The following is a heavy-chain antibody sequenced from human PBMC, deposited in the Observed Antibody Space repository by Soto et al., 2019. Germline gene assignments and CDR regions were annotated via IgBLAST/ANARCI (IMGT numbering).Heavy chain of an antibody. D-gene: IGHD4-17*01. CDR2: IYYSGST. CDR3: ARGYGYYGDYFDT. CDR1: GGSITSGDFS. V-gene: IGHV4-30-4*01. J-gene: IGHJ4*02. Sequence: QVQLQESGPGLVKPSPTLSLTCTVSGGSITSGDFSWSWIRPPPGKGLEWIGYIYYSGSTYYNTSLKSRVTQSVDTSRCQLSGKLSSLTGAGTAVYYCARGYGYYGDYFDTGVQGPLDAVSS.